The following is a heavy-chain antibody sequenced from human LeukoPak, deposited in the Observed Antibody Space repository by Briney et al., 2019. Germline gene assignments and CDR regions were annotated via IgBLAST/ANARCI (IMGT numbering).Heavy chain of an antibody. Sequence: GESLKISYQASGYDFSNYWIAWVRHMPGKGREWMGVVYPNDSNTKYNPSVQGHVSFSVDQSLRTAYLNWSSLKASHPAMYYCARQAPFYIHIPGDDAFDICGQGPMVTVSS. CDR1: GYDFSNYW. D-gene: IGHD2-21*01. J-gene: IGHJ3*02. CDR2: VYPNDSNT. CDR3: ARQAPFYIHIPGDDAFDI. V-gene: IGHV5-51*01.